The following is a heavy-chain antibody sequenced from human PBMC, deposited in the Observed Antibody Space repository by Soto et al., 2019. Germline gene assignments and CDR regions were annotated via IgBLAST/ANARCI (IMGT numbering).Heavy chain of an antibody. CDR2: IIPIFGTA. CDR3: ARSHQMATIGEDYFDY. CDR1: GGTFSSYA. D-gene: IGHD3-10*01. V-gene: IGHV1-69*12. J-gene: IGHJ4*02. Sequence: QVQLVQSGAEVKKPGSSVKVSCKASGGTFSSYAISWVRQAPGQGLEWMGGIIPIFGTANYAQKFQGRVTITADESTSKAYMELSSLRSEDTAVYYCARSHQMATIGEDYFDYWGQGTLVTVSS.